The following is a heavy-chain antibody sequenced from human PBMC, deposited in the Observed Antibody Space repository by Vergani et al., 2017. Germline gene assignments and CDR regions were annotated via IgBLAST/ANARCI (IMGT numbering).Heavy chain of an antibody. CDR1: GGSISSGGYY. Sequence: QVQLQESGPGLVKPSQTLSLTCTVSGGSISSGGYYWSWIRQHPGKGLEWIGYIYYSGSTYYNPSLKSRVTIPVDTSKNQFSLKLSSVTAADTAVYYCARGSFREYYFDYWGQGTLVTVSS. CDR3: ARGSFREYYFDY. CDR2: IYYSGST. D-gene: IGHD1-26*01. V-gene: IGHV4-31*03. J-gene: IGHJ4*02.